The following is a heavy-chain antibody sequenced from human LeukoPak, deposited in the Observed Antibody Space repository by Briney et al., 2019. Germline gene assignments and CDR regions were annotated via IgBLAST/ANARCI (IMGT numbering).Heavy chain of an antibody. CDR3: ATDNGASLGLINYDILTGYTRRRPRADYYMDV. CDR2: ISAYNGNT. J-gene: IGHJ6*03. Sequence: ASVKVSCKASGYTFTSYGISWVRQAPGQGLEWMGWISAYNGNTNYAQKLQGRVTMTTDTSTSTAYMELRSLRSDATAVYYCATDNGASLGLINYDILTGYTRRRPRADYYMDVWGKGTTVTISS. CDR1: GYTFTSYG. V-gene: IGHV1-18*01. D-gene: IGHD3-9*01.